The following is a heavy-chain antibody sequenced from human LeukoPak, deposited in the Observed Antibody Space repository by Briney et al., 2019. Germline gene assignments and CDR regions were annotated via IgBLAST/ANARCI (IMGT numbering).Heavy chain of an antibody. Sequence: GGPLGSSVEASGFTLRSYVLSWFGKPPGKGLDWVSAISGSGDSTYYADSVKGRFTISRDNSKNTLYLQMNSLRAEDTAVSYCAKSELIAVAGTFHYWGQGTLVTVSS. CDR3: AKSELIAVAGTFHY. CDR2: ISGSGDST. CDR1: GFTLRSYV. V-gene: IGHV3-23*01. D-gene: IGHD6-19*01. J-gene: IGHJ4*02.